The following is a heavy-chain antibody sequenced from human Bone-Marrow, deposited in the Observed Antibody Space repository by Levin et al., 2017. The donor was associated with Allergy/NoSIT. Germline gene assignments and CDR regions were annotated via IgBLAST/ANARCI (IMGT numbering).Heavy chain of an antibody. J-gene: IGHJ4*02. CDR3: AREAETYCGGDCYPND. CDR2: INPSGGSP. V-gene: IGHV1-46*01. Sequence: ASVKVSCKASGYTFIRYYIHWVRQAPGQGLEWMGIINPSGGSPTYAQRFQGRVTMTSDTSTTTVYMEVASLRSEDTAVYFCAREAETYCGGDCYPNDWGQGTLVTVSS. CDR1: GYTFIRYY. D-gene: IGHD2-21*02.